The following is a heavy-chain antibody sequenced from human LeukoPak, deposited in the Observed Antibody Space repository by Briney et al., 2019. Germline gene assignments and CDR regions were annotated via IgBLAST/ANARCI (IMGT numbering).Heavy chain of an antibody. V-gene: IGHV5-51*01. CDR3: ARSLGRLDDSSGYSDY. CDR1: GYSFTSYW. CDR2: IYPGDSDT. J-gene: IGHJ4*02. Sequence: GESLKISCKGSGYSFTSYWIGWVRQMPGKGLGWMGIIYPGDSDTRYSPSFQGQVTISADKSISTAYLQWSSLKASDTAMYYCARSLGRLDDSSGYSDYWGQGTLVTVSS. D-gene: IGHD3-22*01.